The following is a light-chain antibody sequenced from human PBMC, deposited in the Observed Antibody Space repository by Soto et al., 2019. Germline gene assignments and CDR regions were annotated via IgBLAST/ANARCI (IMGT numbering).Light chain of an antibody. CDR1: SSNIGSNY. CDR3: AAWDDSLSGIWV. J-gene: IGLJ3*02. CDR2: RNN. V-gene: IGLV1-47*01. Sequence: QSVLTQPPSASGTPGQRVTISCSGSSSNIGSNYVYWYQQLPGTAPKLLIYRNNQRPSGVPDRFSGSKSGTSASLAISGLRSEDEAEYYCAAWDDSLSGIWVFCGVTELTVL.